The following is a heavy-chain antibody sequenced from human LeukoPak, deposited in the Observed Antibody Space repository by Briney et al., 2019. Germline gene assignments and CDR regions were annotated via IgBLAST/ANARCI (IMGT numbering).Heavy chain of an antibody. CDR1: GFTFSSYA. J-gene: IGHJ4*02. CDR2: ISGSGGST. V-gene: IGHV3-23*01. CDR3: AKGLTWFGETYDY. Sequence: PGGSLRLSCAASGFTFSSYAMSWVRQAPGKGLEWVSAISGSGGSTYYADSVKGRFTISRDSSKNTLYLQMNSLRAEDTAVYYCAKGLTWFGETYDYWGQGTLVTVSS. D-gene: IGHD3-10*01.